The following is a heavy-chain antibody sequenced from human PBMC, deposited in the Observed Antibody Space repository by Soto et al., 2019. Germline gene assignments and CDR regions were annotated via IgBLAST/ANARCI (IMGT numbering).Heavy chain of an antibody. Sequence: QVQLVQSGAEVKKPGASVKVSCKAAGYTLTTYGVSWVRQAPGQGLEWVGWISAYNDHTNYAQKFQGRVPMTTDTSSSTAYMELRSLRSDDTAVYYCARGTYFDYWGQGTLVTVSS. J-gene: IGHJ4*02. CDR2: ISAYNDHT. D-gene: IGHD1-1*01. V-gene: IGHV1-18*01. CDR3: ARGTYFDY. CDR1: GYTLTTYG.